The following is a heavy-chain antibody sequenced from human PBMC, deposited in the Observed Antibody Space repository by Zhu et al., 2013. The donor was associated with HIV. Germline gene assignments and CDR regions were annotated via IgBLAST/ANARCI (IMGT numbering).Heavy chain of an antibody. J-gene: IGHJ3*02. D-gene: IGHD6-13*01. CDR3: AREGVYSSSWSMGAFDI. CDR2: IIPIFGTA. Sequence: QVQLVQSGAEVKKPGASVKVSCKASGYTFTGYYMHWVRQAPGQGLEWMGGIIPIFGTANYAQKFQGRVTITADESTSTAYMELSSLRSEDTAVYYCAREGVYSSSWSMGAFDIWGQGTMVTVSS. V-gene: IGHV1-69*01. CDR1: GYTFTGYY.